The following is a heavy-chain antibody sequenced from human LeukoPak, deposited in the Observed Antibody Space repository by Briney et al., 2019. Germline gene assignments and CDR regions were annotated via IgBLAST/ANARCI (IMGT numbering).Heavy chain of an antibody. Sequence: GGSLRLSCVASGFTFSNYWMTWFRQTPGKGLEWVGNINQDGSEKYYLDSVRGRFTISRDNAKNRLYLQMNSLRVEDTAIYYCARDYVWGSSESDYWGQGTLVTVSS. CDR1: GFTFSNYW. D-gene: IGHD7-27*01. CDR3: ARDYVWGSSESDY. CDR2: INQDGSEK. V-gene: IGHV3-7*01. J-gene: IGHJ4*02.